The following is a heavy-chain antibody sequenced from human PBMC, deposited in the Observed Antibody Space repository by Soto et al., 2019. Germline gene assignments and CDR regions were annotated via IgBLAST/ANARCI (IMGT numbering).Heavy chain of an antibody. J-gene: IGHJ4*02. D-gene: IGHD6-25*01. CDR1: GFTVRNYG. V-gene: IGHV3-30*18. CDR2: ISYDGSKK. Sequence: QVQLVESGGGVVQPGRSLRLSCAASGFTVRNYGMHWVRQAPGKGLEWVAAISYDGSKKYYADSVKGRFTISRDKAKNTLYLQMSSLRVEATAVYYSAKDRSEISGLDHWGQGTLVTVSS. CDR3: AKDRSEISGLDH.